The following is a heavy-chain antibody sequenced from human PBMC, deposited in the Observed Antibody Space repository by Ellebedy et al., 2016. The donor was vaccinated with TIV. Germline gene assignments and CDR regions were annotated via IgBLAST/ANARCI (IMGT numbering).Heavy chain of an antibody. CDR1: GFIVSTNH. V-gene: IGHV3-66*02. J-gene: IGHJ4*02. Sequence: GESPKISCTASGFIVSTNHMSWVRQAPGKGLEWVGGYPNYADSVKGRFTISRDSSKNTLYLQMNSLRAEDTAVYYCARSPMVRGVNFDYWGQGTLVTVSS. CDR3: ARSPMVRGVNFDY. D-gene: IGHD3-10*01. CDR2: GYP.